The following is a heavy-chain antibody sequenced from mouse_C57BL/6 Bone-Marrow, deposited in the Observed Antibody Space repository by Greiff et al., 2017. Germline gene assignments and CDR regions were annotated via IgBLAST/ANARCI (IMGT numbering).Heavy chain of an antibody. CDR3: ARSGDTVVATDYAMDY. V-gene: IGHV8-12*01. J-gene: IGHJ4*01. D-gene: IGHD1-1*01. Sequence: QVTLKVCGPGILQSSQTLSLTCSFSGFSLSTSGMGVSWIRQPSGKGLEWLAHIYWDDDKRYNPSLKSRLTISKDTSRNQVFLKITSVDTADTATYYCARSGDTVVATDYAMDYWGQGTSVTVSS. CDR2: IYWDDDK. CDR1: GFSLSTSGMG.